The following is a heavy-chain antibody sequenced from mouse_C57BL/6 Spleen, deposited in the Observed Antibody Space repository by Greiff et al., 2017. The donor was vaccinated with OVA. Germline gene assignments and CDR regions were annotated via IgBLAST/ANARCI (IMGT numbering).Heavy chain of an antibody. Sequence: EVKLVASGGGLVQPGGSLKLSCAASGFTFSDYYMYWVRQTPEKRLEWVAYISNGGGSTYYPDTVKGRFTISRDNAKNTLYLQMSRLKSEDTAMYYWARHDYYGRRDYYAMDYWGQGTSVTVSS. CDR3: ARHDYYGRRDYYAMDY. J-gene: IGHJ4*01. CDR1: GFTFSDYY. D-gene: IGHD1-1*01. V-gene: IGHV5-12*01. CDR2: ISNGGGST.